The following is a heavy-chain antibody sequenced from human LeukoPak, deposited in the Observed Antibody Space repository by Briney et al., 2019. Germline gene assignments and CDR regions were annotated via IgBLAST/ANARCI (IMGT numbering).Heavy chain of an antibody. V-gene: IGHV4-59*08. CDR1: GGSISGYY. J-gene: IGHJ4*02. Sequence: SETLSLTCTVSGGSISGYYWRWIRQPPGKGLEWIGYIYYSGSTKYNPSLKSRVTISVDTSKNQFSLKLSSVTAADTAVYYCARHADRLTLPHFDYWGQGTLVTVSS. CDR2: IYYSGST. CDR3: ARHADRLTLPHFDY. D-gene: IGHD2-15*01.